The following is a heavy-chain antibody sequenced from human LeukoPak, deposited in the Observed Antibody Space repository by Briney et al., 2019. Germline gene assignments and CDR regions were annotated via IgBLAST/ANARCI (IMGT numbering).Heavy chain of an antibody. CDR1: GGSFSGYY. V-gene: IGHV4-34*01. CDR2: INHSGST. CDR3: AGGGISLRVIFDY. D-gene: IGHD3-3*02. Sequence: SETLSLTCAVYGGSFSGYYWSWIRQPPGKGLEWIGEINHSGSTNYNPSLKSRVTISVDTSKNQFSLKLSSVTAADTAVYYCAGGGISLRVIFDYWGQGTLVTVSS. J-gene: IGHJ4*02.